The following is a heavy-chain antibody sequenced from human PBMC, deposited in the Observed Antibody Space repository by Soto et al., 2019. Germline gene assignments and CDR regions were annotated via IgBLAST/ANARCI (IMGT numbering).Heavy chain of an antibody. CDR3: ARDSITIFGGGMDV. CDR1: GDSITRTSYH. D-gene: IGHD3-3*01. Sequence: ETLSLTCTVSGDSITRTSYHWGWVRQPPGKGLEWVAYISATSNHIYYADSLKGRFTISRDNAKSSLYLHMNSLRAEDTAVYFCARDSITIFGGGMDVWGQGTTVTVSS. J-gene: IGHJ6*02. CDR2: ISATSNHI. V-gene: IGHV3-21*01.